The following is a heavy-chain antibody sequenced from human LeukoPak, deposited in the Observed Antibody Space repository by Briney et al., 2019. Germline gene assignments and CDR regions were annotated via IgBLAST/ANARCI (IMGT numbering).Heavy chain of an antibody. D-gene: IGHD4-17*01. CDR1: GGTFSSYA. J-gene: IGHJ6*02. CDR2: INPSGGST. Sequence: ASVKVSCKASGGTFSSYAISWVRQAPGQGLEWMGIINPSGGSTSYAQKFQGRVTMTRDTSTSTVYMELSSLRSEDTAVYYCAINGVLTTSYYGMDVWGQGTTVTVSS. V-gene: IGHV1-46*01. CDR3: AINGVLTTSYYGMDV.